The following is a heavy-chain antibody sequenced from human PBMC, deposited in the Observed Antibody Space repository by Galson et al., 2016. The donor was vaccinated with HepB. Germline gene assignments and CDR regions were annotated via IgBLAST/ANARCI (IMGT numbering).Heavy chain of an antibody. CDR2: IYSGGNT. CDR1: GFTVGNNY. J-gene: IGHJ4*02. V-gene: IGHV3-66*01. D-gene: IGHD6-13*01. Sequence: SLRLSCAASGFTVGNNYMSWVRQAPGKGLEWVSLIYSGGNTLYADSVKGRFSISRDNSKNTLYLQMNRLSAEDTAVYYCASNPGASTWGWGQGTLVTVAS. CDR3: ASNPGASTWG.